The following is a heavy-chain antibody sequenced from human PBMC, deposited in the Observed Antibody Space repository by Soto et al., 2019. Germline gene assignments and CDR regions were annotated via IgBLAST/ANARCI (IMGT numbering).Heavy chain of an antibody. V-gene: IGHV3-33*01. CDR2: IWYDGSNK. CDR3: ARDRPMYSSGWYYFDY. D-gene: IGHD6-19*01. Sequence: GGSLRPSCAASEFTFSSYGMHWVRQAPGKGLEWVAVIWYDGSNKYYAAPVKGRFTISRDNSKNTLYLQMNSLRAEDTAVYYCARDRPMYSSGWYYFDYWGQGTLVTVSS. J-gene: IGHJ4*02. CDR1: EFTFSSYG.